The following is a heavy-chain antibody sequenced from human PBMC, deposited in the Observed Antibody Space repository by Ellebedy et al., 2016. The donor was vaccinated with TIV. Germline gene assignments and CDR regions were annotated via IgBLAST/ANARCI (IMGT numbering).Heavy chain of an antibody. J-gene: IGHJ3*01. CDR1: GFIFSSRW. CDR3: ARGGTAGGFDV. V-gene: IGHV3-7*01. D-gene: IGHD2-8*02. CDR2: IKEDGSEE. Sequence: GESLKISXAASGFIFSSRWMSWVRQVPGKGLEWVANIKEDGSEEYYGDSVKGRCTIFRDNDKNSLNLQMVSLRAEDTAVYYCARGGTAGGFDVWGQGTMVTVSS.